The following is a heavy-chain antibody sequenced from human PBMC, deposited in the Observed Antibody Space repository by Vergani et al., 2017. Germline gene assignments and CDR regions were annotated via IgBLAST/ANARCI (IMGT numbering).Heavy chain of an antibody. V-gene: IGHV4-39*01. J-gene: IGHJ5*02. CDR1: GGSITYGAFY. Sequence: VQLQESGPGLVKPSETLSLTCTVSGGSITYGAFYWVWIRQSPGKGLVWIGSIYYSENKFYNPSLESRVTLSIDTTKNQFSLKLKSVTAADTAVYYCARCFRDEGMIYGGTVENWFDPWGQGTLVTVSS. CDR2: IYYSENK. CDR3: ARCFRDEGMIYGGTVENWFDP. D-gene: IGHD3-22*01.